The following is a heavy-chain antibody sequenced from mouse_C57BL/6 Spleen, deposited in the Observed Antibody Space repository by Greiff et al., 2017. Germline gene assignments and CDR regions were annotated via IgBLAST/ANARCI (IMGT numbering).Heavy chain of an antibody. D-gene: IGHD1-1*01. Sequence: VQLQQPGAELVRPGTSVKLSCKASGYTFTSYWMHWVKQRPGQGLEWIGVIDPSDSYTNYNHKFKGKATLTVYTSSSTAYMQLSSLTSEDSAVYYCARGGLYYYGSSYPLAYWGQGTLVTVSA. CDR2: IDPSDSYT. CDR1: GYTFTSYW. V-gene: IGHV1-59*01. CDR3: ARGGLYYYGSSYPLAY. J-gene: IGHJ3*01.